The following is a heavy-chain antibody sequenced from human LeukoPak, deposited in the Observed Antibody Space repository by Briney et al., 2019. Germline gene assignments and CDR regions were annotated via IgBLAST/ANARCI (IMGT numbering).Heavy chain of an antibody. CDR2: MNEDGSEK. V-gene: IGHV3-7*01. Sequence: GGSLRLSCAASGFSFSSYWMTWVRQAPGKGLEWVANMNEDGSEKYYVDSVTGRFTISRDNAKNSLYLQMNSLRAEDTAVYYCARDEMGSGFDIWGQGTMVTVSS. CDR3: ARDEMGSGFDI. D-gene: IGHD5-24*01. J-gene: IGHJ3*02. CDR1: GFSFSSYW.